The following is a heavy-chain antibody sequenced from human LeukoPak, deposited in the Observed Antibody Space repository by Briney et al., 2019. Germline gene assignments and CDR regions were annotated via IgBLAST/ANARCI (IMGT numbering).Heavy chain of an antibody. CDR3: ARARGGGSWYFDY. CDR1: GFTVSSNY. Sequence: GGSLRLSCAASGFTVSSNYMSWVRQAPGKGLEWVSVIYSGGGTYYADSVEGRFTISRDNSKNTLYLQMNSLRAEDTAVYYCARARGGGSWYFDYWGQGTLVTVSS. V-gene: IGHV3-66*01. D-gene: IGHD2-15*01. J-gene: IGHJ4*02. CDR2: IYSGGGT.